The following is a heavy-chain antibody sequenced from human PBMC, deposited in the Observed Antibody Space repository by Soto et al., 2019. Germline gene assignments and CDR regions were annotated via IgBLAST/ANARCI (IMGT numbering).Heavy chain of an antibody. Sequence: VKTSEALCLTCNVSGDSISSYYWSWIRQPPGKGLEWIGYIHYSGSTNYNPSLKSRVTISVDTSKNQFSLALTSVTAADTALYFCARYRRGTGWYYLDYWGQGILVTVS. J-gene: IGHJ4*02. V-gene: IGHV4-59*01. CDR3: ARYRRGTGWYYLDY. D-gene: IGHD6-19*01. CDR2: IHYSGST. CDR1: GDSISSYY.